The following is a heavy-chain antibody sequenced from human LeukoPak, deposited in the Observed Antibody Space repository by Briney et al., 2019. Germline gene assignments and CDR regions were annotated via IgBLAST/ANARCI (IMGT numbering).Heavy chain of an antibody. J-gene: IGHJ4*02. CDR1: GFTFNTYT. Sequence: GGSLRLSCAASGFTFNTYTMNWVRQAPGKGLEWVSYISGSSGIIDYADSVRGRFTISRDNAKNSLYLQMNSLRAEDTAVYYCARGPHWGQGTLVTVSS. V-gene: IGHV3-48*01. CDR3: ARGPH. CDR2: ISGSSGII.